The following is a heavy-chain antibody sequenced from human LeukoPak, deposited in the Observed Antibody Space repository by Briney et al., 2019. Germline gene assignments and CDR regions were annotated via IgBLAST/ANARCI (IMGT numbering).Heavy chain of an antibody. V-gene: IGHV3-9*03. D-gene: IGHD3-22*01. CDR1: GFTFDDYA. Sequence: GRSLRLSCAASGFTFDDYAMHWVRQAPGKGLEWGSGISWNSGSIGYADSVKGRFTICRDNAKNSLYLQMNSLRAEDMALYYCAKDMGQHYYDSSGYYGGFDYWGQGTLVTVSS. CDR2: ISWNSGSI. J-gene: IGHJ4*02. CDR3: AKDMGQHYYDSSGYYGGFDY.